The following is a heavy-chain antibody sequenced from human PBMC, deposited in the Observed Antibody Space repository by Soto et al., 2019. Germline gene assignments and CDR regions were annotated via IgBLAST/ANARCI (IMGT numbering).Heavy chain of an antibody. V-gene: IGHV4-31*03. CDR2: IYYSGST. CDR3: AREWGSSSALNYFDY. Sequence: PSETLSLTCTVSGGSISSGGYYWSWIRQHPGKGLEWIGYIYYSGSTYYNPSLKSRVTISVDTSKNQFSLKLSSVTAADTAVYYCAREWGSSSALNYFDYWGQGTLVTVSS. J-gene: IGHJ4*02. CDR1: GGSISSGGYY. D-gene: IGHD6-6*01.